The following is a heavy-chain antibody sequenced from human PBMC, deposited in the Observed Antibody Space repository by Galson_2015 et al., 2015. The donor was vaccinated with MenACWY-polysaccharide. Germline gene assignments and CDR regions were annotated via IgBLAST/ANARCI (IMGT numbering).Heavy chain of an antibody. D-gene: IGHD5-24*01. J-gene: IGHJ3*01. V-gene: IGHV3-23*01. CDR1: GFTFGSYA. Sequence: SLRLSCAASGFTFGSYAMGWVRQAPGKGLEWVSSIGGSGLTTFYAESVKGRFTISRDNAQNILSLQMNSLRADDTARYFCAKVTEMASSRRPFDVWGQGT. CDR2: IGGSGLTT. CDR3: AKVTEMASSRRPFDV.